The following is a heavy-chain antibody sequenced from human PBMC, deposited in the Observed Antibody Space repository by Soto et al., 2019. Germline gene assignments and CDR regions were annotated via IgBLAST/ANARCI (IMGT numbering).Heavy chain of an antibody. D-gene: IGHD6-19*01. Sequence: KPSETLSLTCTVSGGSISSYYWSWIRQPPGKGLEWIGYIYYSGSTNYNPSLKSRVTISVDTSKNQFSLKLSSVTAADTAVYYCARDIAVAGTFDYWGQGTLVTVSS. V-gene: IGHV4-59*01. CDR2: IYYSGST. J-gene: IGHJ4*02. CDR1: GGSISSYY. CDR3: ARDIAVAGTFDY.